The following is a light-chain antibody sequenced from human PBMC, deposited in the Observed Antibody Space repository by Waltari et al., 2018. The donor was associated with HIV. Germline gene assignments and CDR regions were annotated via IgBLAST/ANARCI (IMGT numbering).Light chain of an antibody. CDR3: AAWDDSLSGRV. CDR2: SNS. V-gene: IGLV1-44*01. Sequence: QSVLTQPPSASGTPGQRVTISCSGGFTNLGFYGVNWYQQLPGTAPKLIIYSNSQRPSGVPDRFSGSKSGNSASLAISGLQSEDEADYYCAAWDDSLSGRVFGGGTKLTVL. J-gene: IGLJ2*01. CDR1: FTNLGFYG.